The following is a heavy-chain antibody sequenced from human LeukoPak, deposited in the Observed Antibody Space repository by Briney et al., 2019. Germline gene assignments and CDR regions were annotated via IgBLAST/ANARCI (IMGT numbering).Heavy chain of an antibody. CDR1: DGSISSYH. J-gene: IGHJ4*02. Sequence: SETLSLTCTVSDGSISSYHWNWIRQPPGKGLEWIGFIYDSGSTNYNPSLYSRLTISVDTSKNQFSLKLTSVTAADTAVYYCARDRRGYGSFDSWGQGTLVTVSS. CDR2: IYDSGST. D-gene: IGHD5-18*01. CDR3: ARDRRGYGSFDS. V-gene: IGHV4-59*01.